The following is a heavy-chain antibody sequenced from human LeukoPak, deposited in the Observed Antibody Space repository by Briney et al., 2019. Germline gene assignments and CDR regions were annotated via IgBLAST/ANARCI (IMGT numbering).Heavy chain of an antibody. J-gene: IGHJ4*02. CDR3: TRPSNPKSFGPEYYFDY. V-gene: IGHV3-73*01. D-gene: IGHD3-16*01. CDR1: GFTFSGSA. Sequence: GGSLRLSCAASGFTFSGSAMHWVRQASGKGLEWVGRIRSKANSYATAYAASVQGRFTISRDDSKNTAYLQMNSLKTEDTAVYYCTRPSNPKSFGPEYYFDYWGQGTLVTVSS. CDR2: IRSKANSYAT.